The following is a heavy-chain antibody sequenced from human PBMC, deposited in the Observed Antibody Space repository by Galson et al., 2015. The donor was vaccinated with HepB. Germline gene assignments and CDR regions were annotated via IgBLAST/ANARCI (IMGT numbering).Heavy chain of an antibody. V-gene: IGHV3-21*01. J-gene: IGHJ4*02. CDR2: ISSSSSYI. D-gene: IGHD2-15*01. CDR1: GFTFSSYS. CDR3: ARDQSGGSSGYFDY. Sequence: SLRLSCAAPGFTFSSYSMNWVRQAPGKGLEWVSSISSSSSYIYYADSVKGRFTISRDNAKNSLYLQMNSLRAEDTAVYYCARDQSGGSSGYFDYWGQGTLVTVSS.